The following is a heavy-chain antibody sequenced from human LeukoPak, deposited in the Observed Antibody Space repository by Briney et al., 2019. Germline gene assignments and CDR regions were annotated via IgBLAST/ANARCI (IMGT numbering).Heavy chain of an antibody. Sequence: GASVKVSCKASGGTFSSYAISWVRQAPGQGLEWMGRIIPILGIANYAQRFQGRVTITADKSTSTAYMELSSLRSGDTAVYYCARNRGSGSYSHDYYYYGMDVWGQGTTVTVSS. CDR3: ARNRGSGSYSHDYYYYGMDV. CDR2: IIPILGIA. J-gene: IGHJ6*02. CDR1: GGTFSSYA. V-gene: IGHV1-69*04. D-gene: IGHD3-10*01.